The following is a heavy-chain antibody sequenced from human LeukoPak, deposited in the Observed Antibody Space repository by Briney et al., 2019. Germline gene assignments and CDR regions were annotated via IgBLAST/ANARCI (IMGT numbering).Heavy chain of an antibody. D-gene: IGHD3-22*01. Sequence: ASVKVSCKASGYTFTSYGISWVRQAPGQGLEWMGWISAYNGNTNYARKLQGRVTMTTDTSTSTAYMELRRLRSEDTAVYYCERDDSSGYYSYFQHWGQGTLVTVSS. J-gene: IGHJ1*01. CDR2: ISAYNGNT. V-gene: IGHV1-18*01. CDR3: ERDDSSGYYSYFQH. CDR1: GYTFTSYG.